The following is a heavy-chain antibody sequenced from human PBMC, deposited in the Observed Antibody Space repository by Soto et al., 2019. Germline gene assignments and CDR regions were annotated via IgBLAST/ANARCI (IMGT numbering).Heavy chain of an antibody. Sequence: ASVKVSCKASGGTFSSYAISWVRQAPGQGLEWMGGIIPIFGTANYAQKFQGRVTITADESTSTAYMELSSLRSEDTAVYYCATSSSIAAPTDYWGQGTLVTVSS. V-gene: IGHV1-69*13. CDR3: ATSSSIAAPTDY. J-gene: IGHJ4*02. CDR1: GGTFSSYA. CDR2: IIPIFGTA. D-gene: IGHD6-6*01.